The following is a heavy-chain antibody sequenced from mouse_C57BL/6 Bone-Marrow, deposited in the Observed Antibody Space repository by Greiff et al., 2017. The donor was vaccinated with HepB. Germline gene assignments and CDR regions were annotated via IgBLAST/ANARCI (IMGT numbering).Heavy chain of an antibody. V-gene: IGHV1-53*01. D-gene: IGHD3-2*02. Sequence: QVHVKQPGTELVKPGASVKLSCKASGYTFTSYWMHWVKQRPGQGLEWIGNINPSNGGTNYNEKFKSKATLTVDKSSSTAYMQSSSLPSEDSAVYYCAITAQSTFFAYWGQGTLVTVSA. CDR2: INPSNGGT. J-gene: IGHJ3*01. CDR1: GYTFTSYW. CDR3: AITAQSTFFAY.